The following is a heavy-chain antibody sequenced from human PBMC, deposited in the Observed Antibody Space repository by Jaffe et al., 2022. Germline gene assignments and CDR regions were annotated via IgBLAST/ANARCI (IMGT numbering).Heavy chain of an antibody. CDR2: IYYSGST. CDR1: GGSISSYY. V-gene: IGHV4-59*01. Sequence: QVLLQESGPGLVRPSETLSLTCTVTGGSISSYYWSWIRQPPGKGLEWIGYIYYSGSTNYNPSLRSRVTISVDTSKNQFSLKLSSVTAADTAVYYCARGRGVTTIDYWGQGTLVTVSS. J-gene: IGHJ4*02. D-gene: IGHD4-17*01. CDR3: ARGRGVTTIDY.